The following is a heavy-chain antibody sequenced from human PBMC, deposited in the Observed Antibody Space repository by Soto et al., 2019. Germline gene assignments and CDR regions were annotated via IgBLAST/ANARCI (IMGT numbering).Heavy chain of an antibody. J-gene: IGHJ4*02. CDR2: ISGYNVET. Sequence: QVQLVQSGAEVKEPGASVKVSCKASGATFTSYGFNWVRQAPGQGLEWMGGISGYNVETHYEQNFQVRVTITIDTXXXXXXXXXXXXXXXXXXXXXXARGXIFGLVSFDYWGQGTLVT. V-gene: IGHV1-18*01. CDR1: GATFTSYG. CDR3: ARGXIFGLVSFDY. D-gene: IGHD3-3*02.